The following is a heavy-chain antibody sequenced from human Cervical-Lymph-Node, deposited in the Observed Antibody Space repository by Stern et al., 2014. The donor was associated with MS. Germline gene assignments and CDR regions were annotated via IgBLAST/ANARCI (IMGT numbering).Heavy chain of an antibody. Sequence: QVQLVQSGAEVKRPGSSVKVSCKASGDTFSSYALGWVRQAPAQGLEWLGGIIPIFGTTNYAQKFQGRVTITADESTNTGYMEMTNLTSDDTAVYFCANRGGGYTVHFDYWGQGTLITVTS. CDR3: ANRGGGYTVHFDY. CDR1: GDTFSSYA. D-gene: IGHD5-12*01. J-gene: IGHJ4*02. V-gene: IGHV1-69*01. CDR2: IIPIFGTT.